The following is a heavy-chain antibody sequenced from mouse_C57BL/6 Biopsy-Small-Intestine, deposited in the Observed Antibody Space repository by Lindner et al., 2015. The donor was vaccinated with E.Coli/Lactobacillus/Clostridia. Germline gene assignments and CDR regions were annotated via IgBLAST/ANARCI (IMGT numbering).Heavy chain of an antibody. V-gene: IGHV1-14*01. CDR3: ARSYYSNYGYFDY. J-gene: IGHJ2*01. D-gene: IGHD2-5*01. CDR1: RYTFTTYI. CDR2: IDPYNTGT. Sequence: VQLQESGPELVKPGASVKMSCKASRYTFTTYILHWVKQKPGQGLEWIGYIDPYNTGTEYNEKFKDKATLTSDKSSSTAYMEISSLTSEDSAVYYCARSYYSNYGYFDYWGQGTTLTVSS.